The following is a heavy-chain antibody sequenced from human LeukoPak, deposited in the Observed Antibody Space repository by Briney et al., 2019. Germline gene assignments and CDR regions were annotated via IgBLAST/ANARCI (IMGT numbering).Heavy chain of an antibody. J-gene: IGHJ5*02. CDR3: AREVNGYSSSWYNWFDP. CDR2: INPNSGGT. D-gene: IGHD6-13*01. CDR1: GYTFTNYG. Sequence: GASVKVSCKASGYTFTNYGFNWVRQAPGQGLEWMGWINPNSGGTNYAQKFQGRVTMTRDTSISTAYMELSRLRSDDTAVYYCAREVNGYSSSWYNWFDPWGQGTLVTVSS. V-gene: IGHV1-2*02.